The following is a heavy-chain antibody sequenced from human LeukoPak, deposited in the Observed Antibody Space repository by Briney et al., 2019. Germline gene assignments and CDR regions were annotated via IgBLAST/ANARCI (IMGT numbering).Heavy chain of an antibody. CDR1: GGSVNSGSYY. CDR2: IYSSEST. CDR3: ARIARWFDP. V-gene: IGHV4-61*10. Sequence: SETLSLTCTVSGGSVNSGSYYWTWIRQPAGKGLEWIGHIYSSESTNYNPSLKSRVTMSVDTSKNQFSLKLSSVTAADTAVYYCARIARWFDPWGQGTLVTVSS. J-gene: IGHJ5*02.